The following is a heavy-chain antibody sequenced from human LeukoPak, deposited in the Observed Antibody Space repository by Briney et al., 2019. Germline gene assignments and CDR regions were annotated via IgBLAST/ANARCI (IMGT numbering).Heavy chain of an antibody. CDR3: AGGSYRYSDY. J-gene: IGHJ4*02. D-gene: IGHD3-16*02. Sequence: PGGSLRLSCAASGFTFSSYGMHWVRQAPGKGLEWVAFIRYDGSNKYYADSVKGRVTISRDNSKNTLYLQMNSLRAEDTAVYYCAGGSYRYSDYWGQGTLVTVSS. CDR2: IRYDGSNK. CDR1: GFTFSSYG. V-gene: IGHV3-30*02.